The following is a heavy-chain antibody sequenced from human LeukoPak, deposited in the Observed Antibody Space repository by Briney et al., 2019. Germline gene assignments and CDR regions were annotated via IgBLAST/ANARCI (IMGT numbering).Heavy chain of an antibody. CDR3: ARDPYGGNPTGVVYYYYGMDV. CDR1: GFTFSSYA. V-gene: IGHV3-30-3*01. Sequence: SGRSLRLSCAASGFTFSSYAMHWVRQAPGKGLEWVAVISYDGSNKYYADSVKGRFTISRDNAKISLYLQMNSLRDEDTAVYYCARDPYGGNPTGVVYYYYGMDVWGQGTTVTVSS. CDR2: ISYDGSNK. J-gene: IGHJ6*02. D-gene: IGHD4-23*01.